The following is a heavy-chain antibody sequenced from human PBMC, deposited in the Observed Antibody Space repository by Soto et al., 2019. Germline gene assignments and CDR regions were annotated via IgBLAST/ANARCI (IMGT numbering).Heavy chain of an antibody. V-gene: IGHV4-31*03. CDR2: IYYSCST. J-gene: IGHJ4*02. Sequence: LAVTCTFSGVSISSDGYYWSGILQRPGKGLEWIGYIYYSCSTYYNPSLKSRVSISVDTSKNQFSLKLSSVTAADTAVYYCARGFRYFGSGSHSYYFDYWGQGTLVTVSS. CDR1: GVSISSDGYY. CDR3: ARGFRYFGSGSHSYYFDY. D-gene: IGHD3-10*01.